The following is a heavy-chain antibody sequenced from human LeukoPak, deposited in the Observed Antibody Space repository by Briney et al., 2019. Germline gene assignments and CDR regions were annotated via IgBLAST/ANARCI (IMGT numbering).Heavy chain of an antibody. CDR2: INSNSGAR. V-gene: IGHV1-2*02. Sequence: GASVKVSCKASGYTFNGYYMHWVRQAPGQGLEPMGWINSNSGARNYAQKFQGRVTMSRDTSINTAYMELSRLTSDDTAVYYCARGRGGATTGLDHWGQGALVTVSS. CDR3: ARGRGGATTGLDH. J-gene: IGHJ4*02. CDR1: GYTFNGYY. D-gene: IGHD1-26*01.